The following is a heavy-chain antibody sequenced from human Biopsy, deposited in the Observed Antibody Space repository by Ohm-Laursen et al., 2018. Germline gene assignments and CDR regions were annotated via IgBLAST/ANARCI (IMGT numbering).Heavy chain of an antibody. V-gene: IGHV4-61*01. J-gene: IGHJ3*02. CDR1: DASASSGRYY. D-gene: IGHD3-10*01. CDR3: ARAPADQYAARNYYSSHAFDM. Sequence: SETLSLTCTVSDASASSGRYYWTWLRQPPRKALEWIGYFYSSGPTRYNPSLESRLSISMDTSKNEVSLRLTSMTAADTAVYFCARAPADQYAARNYYSSHAFDMWGQGTKVTVSS. CDR2: FYSSGPT.